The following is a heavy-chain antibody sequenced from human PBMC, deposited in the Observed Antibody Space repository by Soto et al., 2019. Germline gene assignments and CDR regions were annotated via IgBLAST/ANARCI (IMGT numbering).Heavy chain of an antibody. D-gene: IGHD3-10*01. CDR2: IIPIFGTA. CDR3: ARVARHGFGELFGDEIPYYYYGMDV. Sequence: ASVKVSCKASGGTFSSYAISWVRQAPGQGLEWMGGIIPIFGTANYAQKFQGRVTITADESTSTAYMELSSLRSEDTAVYYCARVARHGFGELFGDEIPYYYYGMDVWGQGTTVTVSS. CDR1: GGTFSSYA. V-gene: IGHV1-69*13. J-gene: IGHJ6*02.